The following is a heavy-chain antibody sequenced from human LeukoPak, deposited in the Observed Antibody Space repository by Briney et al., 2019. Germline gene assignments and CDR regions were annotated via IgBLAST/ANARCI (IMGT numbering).Heavy chain of an antibody. J-gene: IGHJ4*02. CDR2: IYSGGSQ. Sequence: PGGSLRLSCAASGLTVSSNYMTWVRQAPGEGLEWVSVIYSGGSQYYADSVKGRFSISRDNSKNTVYLQMNGLRAEDTAVYYCARDRRYRSGDSCYSGVDYWGQGTLVTVSS. D-gene: IGHD2-15*01. V-gene: IGHV3-53*01. CDR1: GLTVSSNY. CDR3: ARDRRYRSGDSCYSGVDY.